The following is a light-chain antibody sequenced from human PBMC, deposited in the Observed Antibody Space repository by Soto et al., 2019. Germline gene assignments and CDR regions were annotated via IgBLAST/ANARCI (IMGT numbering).Light chain of an antibody. CDR2: EVS. V-gene: IGLV2-14*01. Sequence: QSALTQPASVSGSPGQSITISCTGTSSDVGGYNYVSWYQQHPGKAPKLMIYEVSNRPSGVSNRFSGSKSGNTASLTISGLQAEDEADYYCSSYTSSSTSDVVFGGGTQLTVL. CDR3: SSYTSSSTSDVV. CDR1: SSDVGGYNY. J-gene: IGLJ2*01.